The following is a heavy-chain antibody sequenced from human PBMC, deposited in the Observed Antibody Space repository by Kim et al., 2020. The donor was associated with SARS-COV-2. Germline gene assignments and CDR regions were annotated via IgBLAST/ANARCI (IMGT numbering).Heavy chain of an antibody. CDR3: AKVGAYDSSGYSAFDI. CDR1: GFTFSSYA. V-gene: IGHV3-23*01. Sequence: GGSLRLSCAASGFTFSSYAMSWVRQAPGKGLEWVSAISGSGGSTYYADSVKGRFTISRDNSKNTLYLQMNSLRAEDTAVYYCAKVGAYDSSGYSAFDIWGQGTMVTVSS. CDR2: ISGSGGST. D-gene: IGHD3-22*01. J-gene: IGHJ3*02.